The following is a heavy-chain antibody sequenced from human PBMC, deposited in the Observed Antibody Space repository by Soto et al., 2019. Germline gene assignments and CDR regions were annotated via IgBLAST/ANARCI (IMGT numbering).Heavy chain of an antibody. J-gene: IGHJ6*02. V-gene: IGHV3-66*01. CDR2: IYSGGST. CDR1: GFNVSSND. Sequence: GGSLRLSCAASGFNVSSNDMSWVRQAPGKGLEWVSVIYSGGSTYYADSVKGRFTIPRDNSKNTLYLQMNSLRAEDTALYYCAKGRSYYYYYGVDVWGQGTTVTVSS. CDR3: AKGRSYYYYYGVDV.